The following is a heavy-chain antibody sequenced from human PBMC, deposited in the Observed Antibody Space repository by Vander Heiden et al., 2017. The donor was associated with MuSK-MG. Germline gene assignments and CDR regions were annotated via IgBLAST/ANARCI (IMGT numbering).Heavy chain of an antibody. CDR2: IYYSGST. CDR1: GGSISSYY. CDR3: ARHVRWLLGLHYYYGMDV. V-gene: IGHV4-59*08. D-gene: IGHD1-26*01. Sequence: QVQLQESGPGLVKPSETLSLPCTVSGGSISSYYWSWIRQPPGKGLEWIGYIYYSGSTNYNPSLKSRVTISVDTSKNQFSLKLSSVTAADTAVYYCARHVRWLLGLHYYYGMDVWGQGTTVTVSS. J-gene: IGHJ6*02.